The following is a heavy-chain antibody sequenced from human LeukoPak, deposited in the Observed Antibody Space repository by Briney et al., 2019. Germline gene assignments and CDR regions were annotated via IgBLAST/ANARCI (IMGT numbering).Heavy chain of an antibody. CDR1: GFTVSSNY. D-gene: IGHD1-7*01. CDR3: ASATGNYMYFDY. Sequence: GGSLRLSCAASGFTVSSNYMSWVRQAPGKGLEWVSVIYRDGTTYYADSVKGRFTISGDTSKNTMYLQVNSLRAEDTAVYYCASATGNYMYFDYWGQGTLVTVSS. V-gene: IGHV3-66*01. J-gene: IGHJ4*02. CDR2: IYRDGTT.